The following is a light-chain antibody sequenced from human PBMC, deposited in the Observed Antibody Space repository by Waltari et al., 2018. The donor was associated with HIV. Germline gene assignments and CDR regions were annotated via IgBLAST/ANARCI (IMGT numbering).Light chain of an antibody. CDR3: QVWDSGSDHV. V-gene: IGLV3-21*01. CDR1: NIGSRD. J-gene: IGLJ1*01. CDR2: HDE. Sequence: SYVLTQPPSITVAPGKTAKITCGGKNIGSRDVHWYQQKPGQAPILIIYHDEDRPAGMPGRFSGSNEDNAASLTIKRVEVGDEADYYCQVWDSGSDHVFGSGTTVTVL.